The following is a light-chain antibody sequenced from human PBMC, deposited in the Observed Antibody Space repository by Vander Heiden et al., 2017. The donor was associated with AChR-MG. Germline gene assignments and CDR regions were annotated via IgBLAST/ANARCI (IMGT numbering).Light chain of an antibody. Sequence: QSALTQPPSASGSPGQSVTISCTGTSSDVGGYNYVSWYQQHPGKAPKLIIYEVTKRPSGVPDRFSGSKSGNTASLTVSGLQAEDEADYYCRSYAGSNNFVFGGGTKLTVL. CDR2: EVT. V-gene: IGLV2-8*01. J-gene: IGLJ2*01. CDR3: RSYAGSNNFV. CDR1: SSDVGGYNY.